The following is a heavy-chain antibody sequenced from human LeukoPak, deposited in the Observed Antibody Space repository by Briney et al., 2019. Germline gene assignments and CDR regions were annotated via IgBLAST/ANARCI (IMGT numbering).Heavy chain of an antibody. Sequence: GRSLRLSCAASGFTFSGSAMHWVRQVSGKGLEWVGRIRSKANSYATAYAASVKGRFTISRDDSKNTAYLQMNSLKTEDTAVYYCTSLYGILGHYWGQGTLVTVSS. V-gene: IGHV3-73*01. CDR3: TSLYGILGHY. D-gene: IGHD3-9*01. CDR1: GFTFSGSA. J-gene: IGHJ4*02. CDR2: IRSKANSYAT.